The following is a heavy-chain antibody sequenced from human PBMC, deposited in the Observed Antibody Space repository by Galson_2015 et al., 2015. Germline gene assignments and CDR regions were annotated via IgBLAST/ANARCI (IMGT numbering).Heavy chain of an antibody. J-gene: IGHJ4*02. CDR3: ARGDSSSGYDY. V-gene: IGHV3-11*01. CDR1: GFTFSSYW. Sequence: LRLSCAASGFTFSSYWMSWIRQAPGKGLEWVSYISTRGSTIYYADSVKGRFTISRDNAKNSLYLQMNSLRAEDTAVYYCARGDSSSGYDYWGQGTLVTVSS. CDR2: ISTRGSTI. D-gene: IGHD6-6*01.